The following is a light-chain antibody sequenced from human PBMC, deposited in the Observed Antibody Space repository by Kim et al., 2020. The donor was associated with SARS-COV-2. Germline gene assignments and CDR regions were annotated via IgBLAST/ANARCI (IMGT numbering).Light chain of an antibody. CDR1: SRDVGGYNY. J-gene: IGLJ3*02. CDR2: DVR. CDR3: TSYTGTSWV. Sequence: PVQSVTISCTGTSRDVGGYNYVSWYQQHPDKAPKLMIYDVRSRPSGVSNRFSGSKSGNTATLTISGLQAEDEADYYCTSYTGTSWVFGGGTQLTVL. V-gene: IGLV2-14*03.